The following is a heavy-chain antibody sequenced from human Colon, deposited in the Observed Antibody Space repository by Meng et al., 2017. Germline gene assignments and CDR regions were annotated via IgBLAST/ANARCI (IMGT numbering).Heavy chain of an antibody. CDR1: GFDFSDSN. V-gene: IGHV3-69-1*01. Sequence: EMQLLASGGGLVKPGGSLRLSCEASGFDFSDSNLHWVRQAPGRGLEWVSSISRSSYIYYADSVKGRFSIARDNAKKSLYLQMNSLRAEDTAVYYCAKSSCSGGSCYFQDWGQGTLVTVSS. CDR3: AKSSCSGGSCYFQD. CDR2: ISRSSYI. J-gene: IGHJ1*01. D-gene: IGHD2-15*01.